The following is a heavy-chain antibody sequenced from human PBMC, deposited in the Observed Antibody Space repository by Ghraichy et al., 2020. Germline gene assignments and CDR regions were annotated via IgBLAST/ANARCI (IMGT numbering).Heavy chain of an antibody. CDR2: IYPGDSDT. CDR3: ARRDREGYDVKDYYYMDV. Sequence: GESLNISCKGSGYSFTSYWIGWVRQMPGKGLEWMGIIYPGDSDTRYSPSFQGQVTISADKSISTAYLQWSSLKASDTAMYYCARRDREGYDVKDYYYMDVWGKGTTVTVSS. D-gene: IGHD3-3*01. J-gene: IGHJ6*03. CDR1: GYSFTSYW. V-gene: IGHV5-51*01.